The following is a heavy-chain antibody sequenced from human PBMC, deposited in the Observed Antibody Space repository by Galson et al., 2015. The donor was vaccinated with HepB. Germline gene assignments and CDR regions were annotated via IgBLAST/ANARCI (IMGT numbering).Heavy chain of an antibody. Sequence: SLRLSCAASGFIFSNQAMHWVRQSRGGGLEWVAVISDDGTRAYYAEIVKGRFTISRDNFKDTLLLEMISLRPEDTAVYYCARDFYSFGTRGTIDHWGQGTHVTVSS. J-gene: IGHJ4*02. CDR2: ISDDGTRA. CDR1: GFIFSNQA. D-gene: IGHD2/OR15-2a*01. V-gene: IGHV3-30*04. CDR3: ARDFYSFGTRGTIDH.